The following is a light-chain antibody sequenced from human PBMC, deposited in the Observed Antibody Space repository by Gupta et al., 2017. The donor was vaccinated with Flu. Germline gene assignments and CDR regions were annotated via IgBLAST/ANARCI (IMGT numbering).Light chain of an antibody. V-gene: IGKV1-39*01. Sequence: SQITQSPSPLSASLGDRVTIICRASQSITMYLYWYQQKSGKAPRLLIYAASRLQKGVPSRFSGSGSGTDFTLTINGLQPEDIATYYCQQSYSAPRAFGQGTKVEIK. CDR2: AAS. CDR1: QSITMY. CDR3: QQSYSAPRA. J-gene: IGKJ1*01.